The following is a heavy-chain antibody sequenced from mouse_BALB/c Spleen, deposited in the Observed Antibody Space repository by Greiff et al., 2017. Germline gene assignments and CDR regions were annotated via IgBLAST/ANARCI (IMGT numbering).Heavy chain of an antibody. J-gene: IGHJ3*01. Sequence: VQLKESGAELVRPGALVKLSCKASGFNIKDYYMHWVKQRPEQGLEWIGWIDPENGNTIYDPKFQGKASITADTSSNTAYLQLSSLTSEDTAVYYCASVYTHFAYWGQGTLVTVSA. D-gene: IGHD2-12*01. CDR2: IDPENGNT. CDR3: ASVYTHFAY. CDR1: GFNIKDYY. V-gene: IGHV14-1*02.